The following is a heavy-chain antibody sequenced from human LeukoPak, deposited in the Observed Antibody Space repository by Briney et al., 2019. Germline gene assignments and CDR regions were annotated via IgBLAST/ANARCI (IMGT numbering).Heavy chain of an antibody. Sequence: PGESLKISCKGSGYSFTSYWIGWVRQMPGKGLEWMGIIYPGDSDTRYSPSFQGQVTISADRSISTAYLQWSSLKASDTAMYYCARRGRGGQGYGSSSEFDYWGQGTLVTVSS. CDR2: IYPGDSDT. D-gene: IGHD6-6*01. J-gene: IGHJ4*02. CDR3: ARRGRGGQGYGSSSEFDY. CDR1: GYSFTSYW. V-gene: IGHV5-51*01.